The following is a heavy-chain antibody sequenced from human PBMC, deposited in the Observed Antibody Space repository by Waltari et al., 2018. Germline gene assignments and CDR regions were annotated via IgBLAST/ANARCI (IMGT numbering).Heavy chain of an antibody. D-gene: IGHD2-21*02. CDR1: GVNFDYSS. Sequence: EVQLVESGGGLVKPGGSLRLSCMASGVNFDYSSLNWVRQAPGEGVGWVVASSRSSAYIYDADSVKGRFTVSRDNARNSRYLQMNSLRAEDSGLYYCARRFCSGGDCYWIFDFWGQGTLVTVSS. CDR3: ARRFCSGGDCYWIFDF. J-gene: IGHJ4*02. V-gene: IGHV3-21*01. CDR2: SSRSSAYI.